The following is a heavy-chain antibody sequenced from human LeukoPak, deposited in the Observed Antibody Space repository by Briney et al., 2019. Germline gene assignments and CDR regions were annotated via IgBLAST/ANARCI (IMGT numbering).Heavy chain of an antibody. V-gene: IGHV1-2*04. D-gene: IGHD3-22*01. CDR1: GYTFTGYY. Sequence: ASVKVSCKASGYTFTGYYMHWVRQAPGQGLEWMGWINPNSGGTNYAQKFQGWVTMTRDTSISTAYMELSRLRSDDAAVYYCVRDKGSSGYGNLDYWGQGTLVTVSS. J-gene: IGHJ4*02. CDR2: INPNSGGT. CDR3: VRDKGSSGYGNLDY.